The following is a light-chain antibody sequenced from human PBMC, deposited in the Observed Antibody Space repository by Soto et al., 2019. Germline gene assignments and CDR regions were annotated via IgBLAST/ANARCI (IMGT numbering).Light chain of an antibody. Sequence: EIVMTQSPATLSVSPGERATLSCRASQSVNSNYLAWYQQKPGQAPRLLIYGISKRATDIPDRFSGSGSVTEFTLTISNLQPEDFATYYCQQHGQWPITFGQGTRLEIK. V-gene: IGKV3D-15*01. J-gene: IGKJ5*01. CDR3: QQHGQWPIT. CDR2: GIS. CDR1: QSVNSN.